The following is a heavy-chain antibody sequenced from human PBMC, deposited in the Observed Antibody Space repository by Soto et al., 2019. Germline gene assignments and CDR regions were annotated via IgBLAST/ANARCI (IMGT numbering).Heavy chain of an antibody. Sequence: EVQLLESGGGLVQPGGSLRLSCAASGFTFSSYAMSWVRQAPGKGLEWVSAISGSGGSTYYADSVKGRFTISRDNSKNTLYLQMNSLRAEDTAVYYCANGPEYPVYFDYWGQGTLVTVSS. J-gene: IGHJ4*02. CDR2: ISGSGGST. CDR3: ANGPEYPVYFDY. CDR1: GFTFSSYA. V-gene: IGHV3-23*01.